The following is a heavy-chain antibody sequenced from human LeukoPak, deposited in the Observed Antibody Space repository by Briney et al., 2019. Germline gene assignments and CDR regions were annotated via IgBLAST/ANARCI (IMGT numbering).Heavy chain of an antibody. J-gene: IGHJ4*02. V-gene: IGHV4-4*02. CDR1: GGSISSSNW. CDR2: IYHSGST. CDR3: ARVAPITGSSSWYFQLDY. D-gene: IGHD6-13*01. Sequence: SETLSLTCAVSGGSISSSNWWSWVRQPPGKGLEWIGEIYHSGSTNYNPSLKSRVTISVDKSKNQFSLKLSSVTAADTAVYYCARVAPITGSSSWYFQLDYWGQGTLVTVSS.